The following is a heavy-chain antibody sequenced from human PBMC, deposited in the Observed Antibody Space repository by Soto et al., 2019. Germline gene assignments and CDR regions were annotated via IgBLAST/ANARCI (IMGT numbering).Heavy chain of an antibody. CDR2: IYYSGST. CDR3: ARRQSSSWYGL. D-gene: IGHD6-13*01. Sequence: SETLSLTCTVSGGSVSSGSYYWGWIRQPPGKGLEWIGSIYYSGSTYYNPSLKSRVTISVDTSKNQFSLKLSSVTAADTAVYYCARRQSSSWYGLWGQGTLVTV. V-gene: IGHV4-39*01. J-gene: IGHJ4*02. CDR1: GGSVSSGSYY.